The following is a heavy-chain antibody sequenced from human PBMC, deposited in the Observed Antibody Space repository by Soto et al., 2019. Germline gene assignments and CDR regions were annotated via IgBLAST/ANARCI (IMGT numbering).Heavy chain of an antibody. V-gene: IGHV3-48*02. D-gene: IGHD3-10*01. CDR2: ISSSTSNI. CDR1: GFTFRSHN. CDR3: ARYGSGTYYYYYGMDV. J-gene: IGHJ6*02. Sequence: GGALRLSRAASGFTFRSHNMNWVRQAPGEGLEWVSYISSSTSNIYYAPSVKGRFTISRDNAKNSLYLQMNSLRDEDTAVYYCARYGSGTYYYYYGMDVWGQGTTVTVSS.